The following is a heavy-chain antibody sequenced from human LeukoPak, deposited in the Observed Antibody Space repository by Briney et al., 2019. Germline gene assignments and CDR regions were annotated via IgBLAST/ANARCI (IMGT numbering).Heavy chain of an antibody. D-gene: IGHD2-2*01. Sequence: ASVKVSCKASGYTFTSSGISWVRQAPGQGLEWMGWISAYNGNTNHAQKLQGRVTMTTDTSTSTAYMELRSLRSDDTAVYYCARAHLLTVPAAIGWFDPWGQGTLVTVSS. CDR2: ISAYNGNT. CDR1: GYTFTSSG. V-gene: IGHV1-18*01. CDR3: ARAHLLTVPAAIGWFDP. J-gene: IGHJ5*02.